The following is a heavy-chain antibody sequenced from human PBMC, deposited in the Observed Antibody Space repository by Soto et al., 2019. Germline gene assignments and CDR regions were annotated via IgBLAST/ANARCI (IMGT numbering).Heavy chain of an antibody. CDR2: ISDDGKTQ. Sequence: QVKLVEFGGAVVQSGRSLRLSCTASSFRFSAYGMHWVRQAPGKGLEWVALISDDGKTQFFTESVEGRFTISRDNSRNTLYQQNNRLRPEDTVVYYWGKGGYKCGWPPFDHWGHGTRVTVSS. D-gene: IGHD6-19*01. V-gene: IGHV3-30*18. CDR1: SFRFSAYG. CDR3: GKGGYKCGWPPFDH. J-gene: IGHJ4*01.